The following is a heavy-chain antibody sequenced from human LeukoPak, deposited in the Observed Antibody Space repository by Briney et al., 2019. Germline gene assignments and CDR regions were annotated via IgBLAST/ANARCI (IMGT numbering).Heavy chain of an antibody. CDR3: AKDSFTYYYDSSGTAHGG. Sequence: PGGCLRLSCAASGCTVSSNYMSWVRQAPGKGLEWVSVIYSGGSTHYADSVKGRFTISRDNSKNTLYLQMNSLRAEDTAVYYCAKDSFTYYYDSSGTAHGGWGQGTLVTVSS. D-gene: IGHD3-22*01. J-gene: IGHJ4*02. CDR2: IYSGGST. V-gene: IGHV3-53*01. CDR1: GCTVSSNY.